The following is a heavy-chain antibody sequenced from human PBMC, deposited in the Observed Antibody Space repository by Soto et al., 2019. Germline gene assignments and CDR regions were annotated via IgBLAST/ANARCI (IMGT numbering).Heavy chain of an antibody. CDR2: IWYDGSNK. CDR1: GFTFSSYG. Sequence: QVQLVESGGGVVQPGRSLRLSCAASGFTFSSYGMHWVRQAPGKGLEWVAVIWYDGSNKYYADSVKGRLTISRDNSKNTLYMQIKRLRAEDTAVYYCATDSGDIVGVPAGKAAAYHCMDGWGKGTTVTVSS. V-gene: IGHV3-33*01. J-gene: IGHJ6*03. CDR3: ATDSGDIVGVPAGKAAAYHCMDG. D-gene: IGHD2-2*01.